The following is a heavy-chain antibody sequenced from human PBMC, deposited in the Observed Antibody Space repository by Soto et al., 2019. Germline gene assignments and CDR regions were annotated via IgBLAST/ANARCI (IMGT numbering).Heavy chain of an antibody. Sequence: QVQLQESGPGLVKPSETLSLTCTVSGDSISSYYWNWIRQPPGKGLEWIGYTYYSGSTDYNPSLKSRVTISVATSKNQFSLKLTSVTAADTAVYYCARGRGYSGYDLGYWGQGTLVTVSS. CDR3: ARGRGYSGYDLGY. CDR2: TYYSGST. J-gene: IGHJ4*02. V-gene: IGHV4-59*01. CDR1: GDSISSYY. D-gene: IGHD5-12*01.